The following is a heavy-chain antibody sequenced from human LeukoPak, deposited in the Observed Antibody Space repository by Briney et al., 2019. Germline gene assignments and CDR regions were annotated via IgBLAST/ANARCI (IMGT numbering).Heavy chain of an antibody. CDR2: IYYSGST. CDR3: ARGQDVLLWFGEFLGGYFDY. V-gene: IGHV4-39*07. D-gene: IGHD3-10*01. CDR1: GGSISSSSYY. J-gene: IGHJ4*02. Sequence: SETLSLTCTVSGGSISSSSYYWGWIRQPPGKGLEWIGSIYYSGSTYYNPSLKSRVTISVDTSKNQFSLKLSSVTAADTAVYYCARGQDVLLWFGEFLGGYFDYWGQGTLVTVSS.